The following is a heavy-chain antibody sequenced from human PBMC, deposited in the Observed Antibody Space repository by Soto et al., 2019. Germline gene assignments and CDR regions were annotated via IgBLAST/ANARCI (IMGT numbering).Heavy chain of an antibody. CDR3: ARHRYYYYMDV. CDR1: GDSISSYY. Sequence: SETLSLTCTVSGDSISSYYWGWIRQPPGKGLEWIGSIYYSGSTYYNPSLKSRVTISVDTSKNQFSLKLSSVTAADTAVYYCARHRYYYYMDVWGKGTTVTVSS. V-gene: IGHV4-39*01. CDR2: IYYSGST. J-gene: IGHJ6*03.